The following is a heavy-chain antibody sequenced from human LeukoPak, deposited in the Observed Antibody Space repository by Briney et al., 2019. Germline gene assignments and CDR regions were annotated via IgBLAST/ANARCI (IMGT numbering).Heavy chain of an antibody. CDR3: AREMEIYCSSTSCYREADYFDY. V-gene: IGHV3-7*01. CDR2: IKEDGSET. CDR1: GFTFSSYW. J-gene: IGHJ4*02. D-gene: IGHD2-2*01. Sequence: GGSLRLSCAASGFTFSSYWMTWVRQAPGKGLEWLANIKEDGSETYYVESVKGRFTISRDNSKNTLYLQMNSLRAEDTAVYYCAREMEIYCSSTSCYREADYFDYWGQGTLVTVSS.